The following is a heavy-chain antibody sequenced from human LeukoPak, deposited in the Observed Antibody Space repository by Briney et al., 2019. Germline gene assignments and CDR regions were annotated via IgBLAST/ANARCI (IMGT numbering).Heavy chain of an antibody. V-gene: IGHV1-69*13. Sequence: SVKVSCKASGYTFTSYDINWVRQAAGQGLEWMGGIIPIFGTANYAQKFQGRVTITADESTSTAYMELSSLRSEDTAVYYCARHLRPDYYGSGSYYTPWDYWGQGTLVTVSS. CDR1: GYTFTSYD. D-gene: IGHD3-10*01. CDR3: ARHLRPDYYGSGSYYTPWDY. J-gene: IGHJ4*02. CDR2: IIPIFGTA.